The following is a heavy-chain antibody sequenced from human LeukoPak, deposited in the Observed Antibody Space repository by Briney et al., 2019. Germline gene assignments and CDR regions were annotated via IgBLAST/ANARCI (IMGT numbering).Heavy chain of an antibody. Sequence: GGSLRLSCAASGFTVVSNYMSWVRQAPGKGLEWVSTIYSGGSTYYADSVKGRFTISRDTSKNTLYLQMNGLRAEDTAVYYCARDQGSPSDYWGQGTLVTVSS. V-gene: IGHV3-53*01. J-gene: IGHJ4*02. CDR2: IYSGGST. D-gene: IGHD6-19*01. CDR1: GFTVVSNY. CDR3: ARDQGSPSDY.